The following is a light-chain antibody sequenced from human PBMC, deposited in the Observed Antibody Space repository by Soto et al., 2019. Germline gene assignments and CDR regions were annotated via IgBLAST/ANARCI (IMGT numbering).Light chain of an antibody. J-gene: IGKJ4*01. CDR2: AAS. CDR1: QSISSY. V-gene: IGKV1-39*01. CDR3: QQSYRTPLA. Sequence: DIQMTQSPSSLSASVGDRVTITCRASQSISSYLNWYQQKPGKAPKLLIYAASSLQSGVPSRFSGSGAGTDFTLTISSLQPEEYATYYCQQSYRTPLAFGGGSKVDIK.